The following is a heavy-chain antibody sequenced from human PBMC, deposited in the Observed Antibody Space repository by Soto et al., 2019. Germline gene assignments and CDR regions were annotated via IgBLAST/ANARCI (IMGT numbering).Heavy chain of an antibody. CDR2: IKSKTDGGTT. J-gene: IGHJ4*02. D-gene: IGHD4-17*01. CDR3: TTEIYDYGDSYYFDH. Sequence: PGGSLRLSCAASGFTFSNAWMSWVRQPPGKGLEWVGRIKSKTDGGTTDYAAPVKGRFTISRDGSKNTLYLQMNSLKTEDTAVYYCTTEIYDYGDSYYFDHWGQGTLVTVSS. CDR1: GFTFSNAW. V-gene: IGHV3-15*01.